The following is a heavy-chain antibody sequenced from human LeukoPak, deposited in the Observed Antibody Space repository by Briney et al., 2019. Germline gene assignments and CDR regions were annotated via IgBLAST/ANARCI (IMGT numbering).Heavy chain of an antibody. Sequence: SETLSLTCTVSGGSISSYYWSWIRQPPGKGLEWIGYIYYSGSTNYNLSLKSRVTISVDTSKNQFSLKLSSVTAADTAVYYCARASHDVSGAFDIWGQGTMVTVSS. V-gene: IGHV4-59*01. J-gene: IGHJ3*02. CDR2: IYYSGST. D-gene: IGHD1-1*01. CDR3: ARASHDVSGAFDI. CDR1: GGSISSYY.